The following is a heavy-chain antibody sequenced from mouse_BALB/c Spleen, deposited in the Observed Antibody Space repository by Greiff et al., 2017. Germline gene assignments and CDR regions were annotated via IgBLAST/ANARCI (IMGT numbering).Heavy chain of an antibody. J-gene: IGHJ2*01. V-gene: IGHV1-54*01. D-gene: IGHD2-14*01. CDR3: ARKDRYLYFDY. CDR2: INPGSGGT. CDR1: GYAFTNYL. Sequence: VQLQQSGAELVRPGTSVKVSCKASGYAFTNYLIEWVKQRPGQGLEWIGVINPGSGGTNYNEKFKGKATLTADKSSSTAYMQLSSLTSDDSAVYFCARKDRYLYFDYWGQGTTLTVSS.